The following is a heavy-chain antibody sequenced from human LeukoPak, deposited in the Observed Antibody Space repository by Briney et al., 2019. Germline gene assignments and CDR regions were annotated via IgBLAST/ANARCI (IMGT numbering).Heavy chain of an antibody. CDR3: ASGRAVAGHYYYFGMDV. J-gene: IGHJ6*04. D-gene: IGHD6-19*01. CDR1: GYTFNTYG. V-gene: IGHV1-18*04. Sequence: ASVKVSCKASGYTFNTYGISWVRQAPGQGPEWMGWISAYNGNTNYAQKLQGRVTMTTDTSTSTAYMELRSLRSDDTAVYCCASGRAVAGHYYYFGMDVWGKGTTVTVSS. CDR2: ISAYNGNT.